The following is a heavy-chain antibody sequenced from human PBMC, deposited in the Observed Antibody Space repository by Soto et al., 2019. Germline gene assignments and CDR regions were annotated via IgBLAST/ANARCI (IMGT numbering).Heavy chain of an antibody. CDR2: ISYDGSNK. V-gene: IGHV3-30-3*01. D-gene: IGHD2-21*02. J-gene: IGHJ4*02. CDR1: GFTFSSYA. CDR3: ARVIEAYCGGDCYSVNY. Sequence: GGSLRLSCAASGFTFSSYAMHWVRQAPGKGLEWVAVISYDGSNKYYAGSVKGRFTISRDNSKNTLYLQMNSLRAEDTAVYYCARVIEAYCGGDCYSVNYWGQGTLVTVSS.